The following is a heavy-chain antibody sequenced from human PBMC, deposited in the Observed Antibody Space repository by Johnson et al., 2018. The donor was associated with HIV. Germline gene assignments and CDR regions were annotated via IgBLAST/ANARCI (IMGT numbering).Heavy chain of an antibody. CDR1: QFTFSSYY. CDR2: VNPNGVNT. J-gene: IGHJ3*01. D-gene: IGHD3-3*01. Sequence: VQLVESGGGLAKPVWSPRLSCAASQFTFSSYYMNCVRQAPGNGLELVGQVNPNGVNTYLIDSGKDRFNASRGNAKNTLHLQMNSLKTDDTAVYYCTTGLTIFGVVILDAFDVWGQGTMVTVSS. CDR3: TTGLTIFGVVILDAFDV. V-gene: IGHV3-25*03.